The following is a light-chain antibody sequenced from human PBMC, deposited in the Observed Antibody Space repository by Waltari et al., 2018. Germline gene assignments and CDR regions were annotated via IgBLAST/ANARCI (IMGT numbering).Light chain of an antibody. V-gene: IGKV1-39*01. J-gene: IGKJ2*01. Sequence: DIQMTQSQSALSASVGDTVTITCRASQNIRSYLNWYQQKPGKAPNLLIYTASTLQSGVPSRFRGSGSGADFTLTISTLQPGDSATYFCQQSYSTSYTFGQGTKLDIK. CDR2: TAS. CDR3: QQSYSTSYT. CDR1: QNIRSY.